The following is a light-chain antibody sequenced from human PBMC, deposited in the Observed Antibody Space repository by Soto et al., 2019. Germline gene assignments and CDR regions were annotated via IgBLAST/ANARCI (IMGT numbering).Light chain of an antibody. CDR2: ELT. Sequence: QSALTQPPSVSGSPGQSVTISCTGTSGDVGAYNYVSWYQQHPGKAPKLVIYELTKRPSGVPDRFSGSKSGDTASLTVSGLQAEDEADYYCSSYAGSNNFVFXTGTKVTVL. CDR3: SSYAGSNNFV. V-gene: IGLV2-8*01. J-gene: IGLJ1*01. CDR1: SGDVGAYNY.